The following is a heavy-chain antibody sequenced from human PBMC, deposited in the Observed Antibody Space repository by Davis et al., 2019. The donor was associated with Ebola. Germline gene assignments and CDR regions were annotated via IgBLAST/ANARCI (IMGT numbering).Heavy chain of an antibody. CDR1: GDSVSSNSAA. Sequence: MPSETLSLTCAISGDSVSSNSAAWDWIRQSPSRGLEWLGRTYYKSKWYNDYAVSVKSRITINPDTSKNQFSLKLSSVTAADTAVYYCARASIAVVATGWFDPWGQGTLVTVSS. D-gene: IGHD6-19*01. V-gene: IGHV6-1*01. CDR3: ARASIAVVATGWFDP. CDR2: TYYKSKWYN. J-gene: IGHJ5*02.